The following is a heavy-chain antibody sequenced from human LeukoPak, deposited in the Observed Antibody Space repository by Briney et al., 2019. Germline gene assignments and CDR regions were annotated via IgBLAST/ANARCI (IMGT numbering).Heavy chain of an antibody. D-gene: IGHD2-2*01. Sequence: ASVKVSCKASGGTVSSYAISWVRQAPGQGLEWMGRIIPIFGIANYAQKFQGRVTITADKSTSTAYMELSSLRSEDTAVYYCARTCSSTSCYYYYGMDVWGQGTTVTVSS. CDR3: ARTCSSTSCYYYYGMDV. V-gene: IGHV1-69*04. CDR2: IIPIFGIA. J-gene: IGHJ6*02. CDR1: GGTVSSYA.